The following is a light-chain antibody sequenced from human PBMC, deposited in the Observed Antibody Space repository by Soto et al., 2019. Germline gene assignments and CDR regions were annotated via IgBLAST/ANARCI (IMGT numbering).Light chain of an antibody. Sequence: QSALTQPASVSGSHGQSITISCTGTSSDVGGYDYVSWYQQHPGKVPKLMIYDVSSRPSGVSNRFSGSKSGNTASLTISGLQAEDEADYYCSSYASSSTLVFGGGTKLTVL. V-gene: IGLV2-14*01. CDR3: SSYASSSTLV. CDR2: DVS. J-gene: IGLJ2*01. CDR1: SSDVGGYDY.